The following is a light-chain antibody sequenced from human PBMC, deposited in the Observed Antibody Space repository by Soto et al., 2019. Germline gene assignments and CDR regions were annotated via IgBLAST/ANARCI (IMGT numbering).Light chain of an antibody. Sequence: EIVMTQSPVTLSVSPGGRAILSCRASQSVSSNLAWYRQKPGQAPRLLIYGASTRATGIPARFSGSGSGTEFTLNISSLQSEDSAVYYWQQYNSWPPLTFGGGTKVEIK. CDR1: QSVSSN. CDR3: QQYNSWPPLT. CDR2: GAS. V-gene: IGKV3D-15*01. J-gene: IGKJ4*01.